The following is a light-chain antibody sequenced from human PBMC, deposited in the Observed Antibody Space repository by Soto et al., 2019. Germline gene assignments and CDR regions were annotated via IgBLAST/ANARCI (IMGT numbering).Light chain of an antibody. CDR1: QSVTSN. CDR2: GAS. Sequence: ETVLTQSPPTLSVSPGERATFSCKASQSVTSNLAWYQQKPGQVPRLLIYGASTRATGIPARFSGSGSGTEFTLSISSLQSEDFAIYHCQQYHSWPHTFGQGTKLETK. J-gene: IGKJ2*01. CDR3: QQYHSWPHT. V-gene: IGKV3-15*01.